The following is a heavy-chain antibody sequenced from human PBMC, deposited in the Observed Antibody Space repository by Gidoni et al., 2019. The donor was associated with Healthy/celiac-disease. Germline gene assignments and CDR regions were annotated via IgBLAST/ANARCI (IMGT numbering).Heavy chain of an antibody. D-gene: IGHD1-26*01. CDR2: IDYSGST. V-gene: IGHV4-59*01. Sequence: QVQLQESGPGLVKPSETLSLTCTVSGVSISSYYWSWIRQPPGKGLEWIGYIDYSGSTNYNPSLKSRVTISVDTSKNQFSLKLSSVTAADTAVYYCARFVRSSGSYSYFDYWGQGTLVTVSA. CDR3: ARFVRSSGSYSYFDY. CDR1: GVSISSYY. J-gene: IGHJ4*02.